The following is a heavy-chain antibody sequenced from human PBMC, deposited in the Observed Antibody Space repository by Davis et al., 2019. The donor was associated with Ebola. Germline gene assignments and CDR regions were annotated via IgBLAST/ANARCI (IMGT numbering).Heavy chain of an antibody. D-gene: IGHD6-6*01. CDR3: AIIPPIYSSSSGNYYYGMDV. J-gene: IGHJ6*02. CDR1: GYTFTSYG. V-gene: IGHV1-18*01. CDR2: ISAYNGNT. Sequence: ASVKVSCKASGYTFTSYGISWVRQAPGQGLEWMGWISAYNGNTNYAQKLQGRVTMTTDTSTSTAYMELSSLRSEDTAVYYCAIIPPIYSSSSGNYYYGMDVWGQGTTVTVSS.